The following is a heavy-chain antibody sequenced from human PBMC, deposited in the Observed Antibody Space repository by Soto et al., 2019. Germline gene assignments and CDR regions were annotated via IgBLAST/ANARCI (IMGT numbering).Heavy chain of an antibody. V-gene: IGHV1-18*01. CDR1: GYTFTSYG. Sequence: QVQLVQSGAEVKKPGASVKVSCKASGYTFTSYGISWVRQAPGQGLEWMGWISAYNGNTNYAQKLQGRVTMTTDTSTSTAYMELRSLRSDDTAVNYCARDRDTMVRGVIIHEGWFDPWGQGTLVTVSS. CDR2: ISAYNGNT. J-gene: IGHJ5*02. CDR3: ARDRDTMVRGVIIHEGWFDP. D-gene: IGHD3-10*01.